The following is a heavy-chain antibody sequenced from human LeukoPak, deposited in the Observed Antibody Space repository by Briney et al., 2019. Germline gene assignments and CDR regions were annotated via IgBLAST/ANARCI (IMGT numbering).Heavy chain of an antibody. D-gene: IGHD1-26*01. CDR3: AKPSNSGWHNSGSYYDAFDI. J-gene: IGHJ3*02. CDR1: GGSISSYY. CDR2: IYYSGST. V-gene: IGHV4-59*01. Sequence: PSETLSLTCTVSGGSISSYYWSWIRQPPGKGLEWIGYIYYSGSTNYNPSLKSRVTISVDTSKNQFSLKLSSVTAADTAVYYCAKPSNSGWHNSGSYYDAFDIWAKGQWSPSLQ.